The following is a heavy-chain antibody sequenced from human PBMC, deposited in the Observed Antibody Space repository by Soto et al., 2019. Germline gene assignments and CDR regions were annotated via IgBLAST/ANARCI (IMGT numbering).Heavy chain of an antibody. Sequence: QLQLQESGPGLVKPSETLSLTCTVSGGSISSNNYYCGWIRQPPGKGLEWIGSIYYSGDTYYNPSLESRVTMSVDTYKSQFSLKLSSVTAADTAVYYCARHPGYTVPTVYATHYFDYWGQGIVVTVSS. CDR2: IYYSGDT. D-gene: IGHD2-8*01. J-gene: IGHJ4*02. CDR1: GGSISSNNYY. V-gene: IGHV4-39*01. CDR3: ARHPGYTVPTVYATHYFDY.